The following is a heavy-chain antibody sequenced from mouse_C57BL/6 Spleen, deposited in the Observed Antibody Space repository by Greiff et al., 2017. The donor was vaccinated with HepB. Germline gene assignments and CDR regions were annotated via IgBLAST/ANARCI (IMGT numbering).Heavy chain of an antibody. CDR1: GYTFTDYY. Sequence: VQLQQSGAELVRPGASVKLSCKASGYTFTDYYINWVKQRPGQGLEWIARIYPGSGNTYYNEKFKGKATLTAEKSSSTAYMQLSSLTSEDSAVYFCARQLRLHYAMDYWGQGTSVIVSS. V-gene: IGHV1-76*01. CDR2: IYPGSGNT. CDR3: ARQLRLHYAMDY. D-gene: IGHD3-2*02. J-gene: IGHJ4*01.